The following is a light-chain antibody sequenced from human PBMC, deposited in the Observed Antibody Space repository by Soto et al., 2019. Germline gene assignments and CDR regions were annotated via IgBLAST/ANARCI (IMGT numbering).Light chain of an antibody. J-gene: IGKJ2*01. CDR3: QQYENSPPYT. CDR1: QSVRSIC. Sequence: EIVLTQSPGTLSLSPGERATLSCRASQSVRSICLAWYQHKPGQAPRLLIYGASTRATGVPDRFSGGGSGTHFTLTISRLEPEDFALYYCQQYENSPPYTFGQGTRLEIK. V-gene: IGKV3-20*01. CDR2: GAS.